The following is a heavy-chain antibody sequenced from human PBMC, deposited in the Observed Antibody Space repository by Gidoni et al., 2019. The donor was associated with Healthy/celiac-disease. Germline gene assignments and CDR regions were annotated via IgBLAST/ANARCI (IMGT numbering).Heavy chain of an antibody. J-gene: IGHJ5*02. CDR3: ARVMFGDYDSSGYPYNWFDP. CDR1: GFTFSSYA. CDR2: ISYDGSNK. Sequence: QVQLVESGGGVVQPGRSLRLSCAASGFTFSSYAMHWVRQAPGKGLEWVAVISYDGSNKYYADSVKGRFTISRDNSKNTLYLQMNSLRAEDTAVYYCARVMFGDYDSSGYPYNWFDPWGQGTLVTVSS. V-gene: IGHV3-30*01. D-gene: IGHD3-22*01.